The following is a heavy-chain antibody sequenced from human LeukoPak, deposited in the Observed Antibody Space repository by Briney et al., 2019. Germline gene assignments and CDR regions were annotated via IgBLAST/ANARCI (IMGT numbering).Heavy chain of an antibody. CDR3: ARVVAGNVYYSGMDV. J-gene: IGHJ6*02. V-gene: IGHV3-66*01. CDR2: IYSGGST. Sequence: GGSLRLSCAASGFTFSNYAMSWVRQAPGKGLEWVSIIYSGGSTSYADSVKGRFTISRDNSKNTLYLQMNSLTAEDTAIYYCARVVAGNVYYSGMDVWGQGTTVTVSS. CDR1: GFTFSNYA. D-gene: IGHD6-19*01.